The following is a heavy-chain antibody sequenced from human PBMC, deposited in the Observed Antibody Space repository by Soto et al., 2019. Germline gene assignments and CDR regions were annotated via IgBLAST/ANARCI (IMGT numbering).Heavy chain of an antibody. CDR3: ARDGPYCYGMDV. V-gene: IGHV4-30-4*01. CDR2: IDYSGTT. Sequence: SQTLSLTCTVSGDSISNSDYHWNWIRQSPGKGLGWIASIDYSGTTYYNPSLKSRVIISTDTSKNLFSLKLRSVTAADTALYFCARDGPYCYGMDVWGQGATVTVSS. J-gene: IGHJ6*02. CDR1: GDSISNSDYH.